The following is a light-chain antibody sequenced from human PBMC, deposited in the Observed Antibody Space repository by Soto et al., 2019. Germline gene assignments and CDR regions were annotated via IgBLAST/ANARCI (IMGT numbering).Light chain of an antibody. V-gene: IGKV3-15*01. Sequence: EIVMTQSPATLSVSPGERATLSCRAGRSVSGNLAWYQQKPGQAPRPLIDGASTRATGIAARFGGGGSGTGFTLTISSLQPEDSAFYYCQQYNDWPLTFGGGTKVEIK. J-gene: IGKJ4*01. CDR3: QQYNDWPLT. CDR1: RSVSGN. CDR2: GAS.